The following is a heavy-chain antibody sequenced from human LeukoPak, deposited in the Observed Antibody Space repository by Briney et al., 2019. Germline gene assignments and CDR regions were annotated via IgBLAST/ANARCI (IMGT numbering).Heavy chain of an antibody. CDR3: ARSLRYFDWSVAFDP. V-gene: IGHV1-69*13. D-gene: IGHD3-9*01. CDR1: GCTFSSYA. Sequence: PGASLKVSCKASGCTFSSYAISWVRQAPGQGLEWMGGIIPIFGTANYAQKFQGRVTITADESTSTAYMELSSLRSEDTAVYYCARSLRYFDWSVAFDPWGQGTLVTVSS. CDR2: IIPIFGTA. J-gene: IGHJ5*02.